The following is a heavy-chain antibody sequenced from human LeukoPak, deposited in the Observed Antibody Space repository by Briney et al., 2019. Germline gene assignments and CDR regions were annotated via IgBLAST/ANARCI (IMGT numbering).Heavy chain of an antibody. J-gene: IGHJ1*01. V-gene: IGHV3-23*01. CDR3: AKDRFGELYIEYFQH. Sequence: GGSLRLSCAASGFTFSSYAMSWVRQAPGKGLEWVSAISGSGGSTYYADSVKGRFTISRDNSKNTLYLQMHSLRAEDTAVYYCAKDRFGELYIEYFQHWGQGTLVTVSS. CDR1: GFTFSSYA. CDR2: ISGSGGST. D-gene: IGHD3-10*01.